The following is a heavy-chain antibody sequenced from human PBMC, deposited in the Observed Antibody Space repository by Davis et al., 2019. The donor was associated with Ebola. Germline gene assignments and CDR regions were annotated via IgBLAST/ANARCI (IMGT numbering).Heavy chain of an antibody. CDR3: ARVWATIAVAFDI. D-gene: IGHD6-13*01. CDR1: GGSISSGGYY. V-gene: IGHV4-31*03. J-gene: IGHJ3*02. Sequence: PSETLSLTCTVSGGSISSGGYYWGWIRQHPGKGLEWIGYIYYSGSTYYNPSLKSRVTISVDTSKNQFSLKLSSVTAADTAVYYCARVWATIAVAFDIWGQGTMVTVSS. CDR2: IYYSGST.